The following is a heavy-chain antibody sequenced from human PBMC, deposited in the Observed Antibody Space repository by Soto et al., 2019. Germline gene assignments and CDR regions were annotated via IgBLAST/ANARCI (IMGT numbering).Heavy chain of an antibody. CDR2: IIPFFGTT. Sequence: QVHLVQSGAEVKKPGSSVKVSCKDTRGTLRNFVIDWLRQAPGQGPEWMGGIIPFFGTTNYAQKFQGRLTLTADESTRTAYMELDRLTSEDTAIYYCARPRGVYGQNNWFDPWGQGTLITVSS. CDR3: ARPRGVYGQNNWFDP. CDR1: RGTLRNFV. J-gene: IGHJ5*02. D-gene: IGHD5-12*01. V-gene: IGHV1-69*01.